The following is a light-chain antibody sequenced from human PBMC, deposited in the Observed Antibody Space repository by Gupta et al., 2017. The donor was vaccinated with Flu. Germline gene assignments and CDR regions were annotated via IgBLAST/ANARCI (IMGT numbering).Light chain of an antibody. CDR1: QSISKY. J-gene: IGKJ2*01. V-gene: IGKV1-39*01. Sequence: PSSLSASVGDRVTITCRASQSISKYLNWFQQKPGKAPKLLIYAASSLQSGVPSRFSGSGSGTDFTLTIASLQPEDFATYSCQQSDSTPYTFGQGTKMEIK. CDR2: AAS. CDR3: QQSDSTPYT.